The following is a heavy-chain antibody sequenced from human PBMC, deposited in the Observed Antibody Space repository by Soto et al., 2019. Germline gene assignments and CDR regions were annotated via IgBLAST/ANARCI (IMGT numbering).Heavy chain of an antibody. CDR2: ISSSSSYI. Sequence: PGGSLRLSCAASGFTFSSYSMNWVRQAPGKGLEWVSSISSSSSYIYYADSVKGRFTISRDNAKNSLYLQMNSLRAEDTAVYYCAKSQSSSWPDAFDIWGQGTMVTVSS. D-gene: IGHD6-13*01. CDR1: GFTFSSYS. CDR3: AKSQSSSWPDAFDI. J-gene: IGHJ3*02. V-gene: IGHV3-21*04.